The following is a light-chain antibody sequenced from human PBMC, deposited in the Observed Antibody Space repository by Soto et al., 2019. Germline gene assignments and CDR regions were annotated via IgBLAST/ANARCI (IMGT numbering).Light chain of an antibody. CDR3: QQFSSYPLT. J-gene: IGKJ4*01. CDR2: GAS. Sequence: VLTQSPATLSLSPGERATLSCRASRSISTYLAWYQQKPGQAPRLLIYGASTTATGIPARFSGSGSGTEFTLTISSLQSEDFAVYYCQQFSSYPLTFGGGTKVDI. V-gene: IGKV3-15*01. CDR1: RSISTY.